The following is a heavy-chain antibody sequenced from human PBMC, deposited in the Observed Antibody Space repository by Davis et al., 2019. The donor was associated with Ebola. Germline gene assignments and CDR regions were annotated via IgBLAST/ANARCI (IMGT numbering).Heavy chain of an antibody. CDR2: IIPAFRTP. V-gene: IGHV1-69*13. Sequence: SSVKVPCKASGGTFSSYAISWVRQAPGQGLEWMGGIIPAFRTPNYAQKFQGRVTITADESTSTAYMELSSLRSEDTAVYYCASRGDSSGWSLFDYWGQGTLVTVSS. J-gene: IGHJ4*02. CDR1: GGTFSSYA. CDR3: ASRGDSSGWSLFDY. D-gene: IGHD6-19*01.